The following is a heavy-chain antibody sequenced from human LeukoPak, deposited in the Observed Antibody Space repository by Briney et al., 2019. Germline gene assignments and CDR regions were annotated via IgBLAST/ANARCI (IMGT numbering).Heavy chain of an antibody. CDR3: ARPRASRTYPNDAFDI. CDR2: IHSSGST. CDR1: GGSISSSSYY. Sequence: ASETLSLTCNVSGGSISSSSYYWGWIRQPPGKGLEWIGSIHSSGSTYYNLSLKSRVTISVDTSKNHFSLKVNSVTAADTAIYYCARPRASRTYPNDAFDIWGQGTMVTVSS. D-gene: IGHD2-2*01. J-gene: IGHJ3*02. V-gene: IGHV4-39*02.